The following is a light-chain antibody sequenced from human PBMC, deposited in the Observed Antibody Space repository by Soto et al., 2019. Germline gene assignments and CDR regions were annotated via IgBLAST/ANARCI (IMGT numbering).Light chain of an antibody. CDR2: GAS. Sequence: EIVLTQSPATLSLSPEERATLSCRASQSVSSYLAWYQQKPGQAPRLLIYGASSRATGIPDRFSGSGSGTDFTLTISRLEPEDFAVYYCQQYGSSLWTFGQGTKVDIK. V-gene: IGKV3-20*01. J-gene: IGKJ1*01. CDR1: QSVSSY. CDR3: QQYGSSLWT.